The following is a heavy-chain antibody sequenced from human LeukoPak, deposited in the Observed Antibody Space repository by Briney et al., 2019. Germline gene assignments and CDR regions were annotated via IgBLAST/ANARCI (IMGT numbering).Heavy chain of an antibody. V-gene: IGHV3-33*08. D-gene: IGHD3-22*01. J-gene: IGHJ4*02. CDR3: ARDPYGGSSCYFDY. Sequence: PGRSLRLSCAASGFTFSNYDMHWVRQAPGKGLEWVAVIGYDGRNKYYADSVKGPFTISRDNSKNTLYLQMNNLRVEDTAVYYCARDPYGGSSCYFDYWGQGTLVTVSS. CDR1: GFTFSNYD. CDR2: IGYDGRNK.